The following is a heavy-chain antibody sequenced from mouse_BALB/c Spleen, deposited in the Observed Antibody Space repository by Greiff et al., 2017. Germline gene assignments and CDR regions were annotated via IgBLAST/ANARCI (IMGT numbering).Heavy chain of an antibody. CDR3: ARDGLFDY. J-gene: IGHJ2*01. CDR1: GYTFTSYW. Sequence: QVQLKQSGAELAKPGASVKMSCKASGYTFTSYWMHWVKQRPGQGLEWIGYINPSTGYTEYNQKFKDKATLTADKSSSTAYMQLSSLTSEDSAVYYCARDGLFDYWGQGTTLTVSA. CDR2: INPSTGYT. D-gene: IGHD2-3*01. V-gene: IGHV1-7*01.